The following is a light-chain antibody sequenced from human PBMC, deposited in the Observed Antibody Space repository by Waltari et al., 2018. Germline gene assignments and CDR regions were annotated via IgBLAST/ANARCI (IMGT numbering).Light chain of an antibody. CDR1: SSDIGGYDY. V-gene: IGLV2-14*01. CDR2: EVN. CDR3: STYTRRNTPSSV. J-gene: IGLJ1*01. Sequence: QSALTQPASVSGSPGQSITISCTGTSSDIGGYDYFSWYQQHPGKAPKLLISEVNNRPSGGSNRFSGSKSGNTASLAITGLQPEDEADYYCSTYTRRNTPSSVFGTGTQVTVL.